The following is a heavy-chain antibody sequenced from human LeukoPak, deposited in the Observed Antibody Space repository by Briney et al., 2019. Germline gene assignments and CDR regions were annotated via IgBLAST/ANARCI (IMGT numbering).Heavy chain of an antibody. CDR1: GFTFNNYA. CDR3: AKPREQQLLRIVFDV. V-gene: IGHV3-23*01. D-gene: IGHD5/OR15-5a*01. CDR2: MSDSGGST. Sequence: GGSLRLSCLASGFTFNNYAMNWVRQAPGKGLEWVSSMSDSGGSTYYADSVKGRFTISRDNSKNTLYLQMNSLRAEDTAVYYCAKPREQQLLRIVFDVWGQGTMVTVSS. J-gene: IGHJ3*01.